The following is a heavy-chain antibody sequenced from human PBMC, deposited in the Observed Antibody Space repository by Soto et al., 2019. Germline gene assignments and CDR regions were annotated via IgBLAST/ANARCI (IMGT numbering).Heavy chain of an antibody. CDR2: FYWDDDR. Sequence: SGPTLVNPTQTLTLTCTFSGFSLSTSGVGVGWVRQPPGKALEWLTLFYWDDDRRYNPSLRNRLTFTKDTSKNQVVLTMTNMDPVDTARYYGAHGSSIVGAPAFDYWGQGILVTVSS. CDR3: AHGSSIVGAPAFDY. CDR1: GFSLSTSGVG. J-gene: IGHJ4*01. D-gene: IGHD1-26*01. V-gene: IGHV2-5*02.